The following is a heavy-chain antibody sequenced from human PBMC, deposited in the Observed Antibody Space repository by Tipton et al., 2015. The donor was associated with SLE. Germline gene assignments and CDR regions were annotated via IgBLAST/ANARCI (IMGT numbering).Heavy chain of an antibody. CDR2: IYYSGST. D-gene: IGHD3-10*01. CDR1: GGSISSYY. Sequence: TLSLTCTVSGGSISSYYWSWIRQPPRKGLEWVGYIYYSGSTNYNPSLKSRVTISVDTSKNQFSLKLSSVTAADTAVYYCARSPRGSLLRGRFDYWGQGTLVTVSS. CDR3: ARSPRGSLLRGRFDY. V-gene: IGHV4-59*01. J-gene: IGHJ4*02.